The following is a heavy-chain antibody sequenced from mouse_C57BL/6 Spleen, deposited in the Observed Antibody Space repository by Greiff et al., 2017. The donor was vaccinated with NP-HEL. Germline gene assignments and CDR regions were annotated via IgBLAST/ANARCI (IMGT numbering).Heavy chain of an antibody. Sequence: QVQLQQPGAELVMPGASVKLSCKASGYTFTSYWMHWVKQRPGQGLEWIGEIDPSDSYTNYNQKFKGKSTLTVDKSSSTAYMQLSSLTSEDSAVYYCAREIGGPHYAMDYWGQGTSVTVSS. J-gene: IGHJ4*01. V-gene: IGHV1-69*01. CDR3: AREIGGPHYAMDY. D-gene: IGHD2-14*01. CDR1: GYTFTSYW. CDR2: IDPSDSYT.